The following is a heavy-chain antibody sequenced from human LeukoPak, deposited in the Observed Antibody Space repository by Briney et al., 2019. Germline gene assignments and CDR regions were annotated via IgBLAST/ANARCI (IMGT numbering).Heavy chain of an antibody. J-gene: IGHJ4*02. D-gene: IGHD6-13*01. Sequence: PGGSLRLSCAASGFTFSSYSMNWVRQAPGKGLEWVSSISSSSSYIYYADSVKGRFTISRDNSKNTLYLQMNSLRAEDTAVYYCARGPDRIATHFDYWGQGTLVTVSS. V-gene: IGHV3-21*01. CDR1: GFTFSSYS. CDR2: ISSSSSYI. CDR3: ARGPDRIATHFDY.